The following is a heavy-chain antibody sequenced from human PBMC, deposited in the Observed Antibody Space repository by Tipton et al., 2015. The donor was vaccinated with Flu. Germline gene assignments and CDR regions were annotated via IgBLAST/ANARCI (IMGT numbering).Heavy chain of an antibody. CDR2: IYYSGST. CDR1: GGSISSYY. CDR3: ASLSSSWGYFDY. V-gene: IGHV4-59*08. Sequence: LSCTVSGGSISSYYWSWIRQPPGKGLEWIGYIYYSGSTNYNPSLKSRVTISVDTSKNQFSLKLSSVTAADTAVYYCASLSSSWGYFDYWGQGTLVTVSS. J-gene: IGHJ4*02. D-gene: IGHD6-13*01.